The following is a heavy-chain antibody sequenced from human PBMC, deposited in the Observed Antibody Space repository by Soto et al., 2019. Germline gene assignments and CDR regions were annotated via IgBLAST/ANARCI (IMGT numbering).Heavy chain of an antibody. D-gene: IGHD6-6*01. CDR1: GDSVSSDTAA. J-gene: IGHJ6*02. Sequence: HSQTLSLTCAISGDSVSSDTAAWNWIRQSPSRGLEWLGRTYYRSKWYNDYAVSVKSRITLNPDTSKNQFSLQLNSLTPEDTVVYYCARAKEYTSSSGMDVWGQGITVTVSS. CDR2: TYYRSKWYN. V-gene: IGHV6-1*01. CDR3: ARAKEYTSSSGMDV.